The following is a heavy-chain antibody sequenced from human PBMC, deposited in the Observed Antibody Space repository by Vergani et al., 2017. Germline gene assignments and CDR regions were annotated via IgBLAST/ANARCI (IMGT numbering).Heavy chain of an antibody. J-gene: IGHJ5*02. D-gene: IGHD6-13*01. Sequence: QVQLQESGPGLVKPSQTLSLTCTVSGASMSSVGYYWTWIRQSAGKRLEWNGDILGSGTANYNPSFKGRVSMSVATSKNQFALTLSSVNATDTAVYYCASGSRAAGYSGPGSWGRGTRVTVSS. V-gene: IGHV4-61*02. CDR2: ILGSGTA. CDR1: GASMSSVGYY. CDR3: ASGSRAAGYSGPGS.